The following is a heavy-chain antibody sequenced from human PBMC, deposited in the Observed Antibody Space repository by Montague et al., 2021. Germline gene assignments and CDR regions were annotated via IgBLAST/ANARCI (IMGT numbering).Heavy chain of an antibody. J-gene: IGHJ4*02. V-gene: IGHV3-23*01. CDR3: AKGPYDDGSYLLHFES. CDR2: ISGGGGNT. CDR1: GFSFNYYA. D-gene: IGHD1-26*01. Sequence: SLRLSCAASGFSFNYYAMAWVRQAPVKGLEWVSAISGGGGNTYYXDSVKGRFTISRDSSESTVFLQMNSLRVEDSAVYYCAKGPYDDGSYLLHFESWGQGTLVTVSS.